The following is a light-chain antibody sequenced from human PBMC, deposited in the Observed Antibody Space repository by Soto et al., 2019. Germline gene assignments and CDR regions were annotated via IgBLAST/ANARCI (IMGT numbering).Light chain of an antibody. V-gene: IGKV3-15*01. J-gene: IGKJ1*01. CDR1: QTIGSN. CDR3: QQYNSYPWT. CDR2: DAP. Sequence: EVVMTQSPATLSVSPGERATLSCRASQTIGSNLAWYQQKPGQPPRLLIYDAPTRATDIPARFTGSGSGTEFTLTITSLQPDDFATYYCQQYNSYPWTFGQGTKVDI.